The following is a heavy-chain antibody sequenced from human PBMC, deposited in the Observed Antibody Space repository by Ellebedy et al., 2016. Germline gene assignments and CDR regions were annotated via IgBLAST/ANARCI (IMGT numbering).Heavy chain of an antibody. CDR2: ISYDGSSK. V-gene: IGHV3-30-3*01. Sequence: GESLKISXAASGFTFSSHAMHWVRQAPGKGLEWVARISYDGSSKLHTDSVKGRFTISRDNSKNTLDLQMSSLRAEDTALYYCVAEVGGRQFDNWGQGTLVTVSS. CDR1: GFTFSSHA. CDR3: VAEVGGRQFDN. J-gene: IGHJ4*02. D-gene: IGHD1-26*01.